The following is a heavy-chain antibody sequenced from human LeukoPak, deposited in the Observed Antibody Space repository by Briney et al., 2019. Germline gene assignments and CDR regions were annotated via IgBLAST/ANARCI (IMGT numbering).Heavy chain of an antibody. J-gene: IGHJ3*02. Sequence: GSLRLSCAASGFTFSSYAMHWVRQAPGKGLEWVAVISYDGSNKYYADSVKGRFTISRDNSKNTLYLQMNSLRAEDTAVYYCAREVVTAFDIWGQGTMVTVSS. CDR1: GFTFSSYA. CDR2: ISYDGSNK. CDR3: AREVVTAFDI. V-gene: IGHV3-30*04. D-gene: IGHD3-22*01.